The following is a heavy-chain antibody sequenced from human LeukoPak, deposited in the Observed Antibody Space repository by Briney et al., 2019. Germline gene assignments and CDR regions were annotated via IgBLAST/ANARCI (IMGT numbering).Heavy chain of an antibody. D-gene: IGHD1-7*01. CDR2: IKEDGGEK. V-gene: IGHV3-7*01. J-gene: IGHJ5*02. CDR3: AREHTELRFNWFDP. CDR1: GFTFSNYW. Sequence: GGSLRLSCAASGFTFSNYWMSWVRQAPGKGLEWVANIKEDGGEKYYVDSVKGRFTISRDNAKNSLYLQMNSLRAEDTAVYYCAREHTELRFNWFDPWGQGTLVTVSS.